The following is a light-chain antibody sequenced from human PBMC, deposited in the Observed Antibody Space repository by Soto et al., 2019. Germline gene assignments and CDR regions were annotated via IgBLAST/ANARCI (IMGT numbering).Light chain of an antibody. V-gene: IGLV1-40*01. CDR1: SANIGAGYD. Sequence: QSVLTQPPSVSGSPGQRVTISCTGGSANIGAGYDVHWYQQLPGTAPKLLIYGNSNRPSGVPDRFSGSKSGTSASLAITGLQAEDEADYYCQSYDSSLFYVFGTGTKVTVL. J-gene: IGLJ1*01. CDR2: GNS. CDR3: QSYDSSLFYV.